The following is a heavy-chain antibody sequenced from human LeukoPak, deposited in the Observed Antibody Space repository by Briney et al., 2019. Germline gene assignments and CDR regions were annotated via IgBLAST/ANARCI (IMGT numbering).Heavy chain of an antibody. J-gene: IGHJ4*02. V-gene: IGHV3-11*01. Sequence: GGSLRLSCAASGFTFSDYYMSWIRQAPGKGLEWVSYISSSGSTIYYADSVKGRFTVSRDNAKNSLYPQMNSLRAEDTAVYYCDRLHETILDYWGQGTLVTVSS. CDR2: ISSSGSTI. D-gene: IGHD4-11*01. CDR1: GFTFSDYY. CDR3: DRLHETILDY.